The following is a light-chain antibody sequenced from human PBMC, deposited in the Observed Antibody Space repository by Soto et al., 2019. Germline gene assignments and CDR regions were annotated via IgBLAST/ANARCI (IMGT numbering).Light chain of an antibody. CDR3: AAWDDSLRGVV. CDR2: RDN. V-gene: IGLV1-47*01. Sequence: QSVVTQPPSASATPGQRGTISCSGSTSNIEKFYVYWYQQLPGTAPKLLVYRDNQRPSGVPDRFSGSKSGTSASLAISGLRSDDEADYYCAAWDDSLRGVVFGGGPKVTVL. CDR1: TSNIEKFY. J-gene: IGLJ2*01.